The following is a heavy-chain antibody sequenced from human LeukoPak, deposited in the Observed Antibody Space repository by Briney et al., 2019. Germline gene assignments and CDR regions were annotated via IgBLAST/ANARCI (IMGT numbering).Heavy chain of an antibody. V-gene: IGHV4-59*01. CDR2: IYYSGST. Sequence: PSETLSLTCTVSGGSISSYYWSWIRQPPGKGLEWIGYIYYSGSTNYNPSLKSRVTISVDTSKNQFSLKLSSVTAADTAVYYCARQIVVVPAAVGGFDPWGQGTLVTVSS. CDR1: GGSISSYY. D-gene: IGHD2-2*01. J-gene: IGHJ5*02. CDR3: ARQIVVVPAAVGGFDP.